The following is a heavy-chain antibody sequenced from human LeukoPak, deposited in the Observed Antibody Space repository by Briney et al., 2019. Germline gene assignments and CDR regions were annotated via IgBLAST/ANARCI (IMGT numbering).Heavy chain of an antibody. V-gene: IGHV4-39*07. CDR1: GGSISSSSYY. CDR3: ARDRVIAAAGKDRPN. D-gene: IGHD6-13*01. Sequence: SETLSLTCTVSGGSISSSSYYWGWIRQPPGKGLEWIGSIYYSGSTYYNPSLKSRVTISVDTSKNQFSLKLSSVTAADTAVYYCARDRVIAAAGKDRPNWGQGTLVTVSS. CDR2: IYYSGST. J-gene: IGHJ4*02.